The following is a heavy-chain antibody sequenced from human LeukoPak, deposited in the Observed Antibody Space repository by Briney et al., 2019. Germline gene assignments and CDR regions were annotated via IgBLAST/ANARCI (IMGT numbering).Heavy chain of an antibody. CDR2: ISLSGTST. CDR3: ATTTRSAPFDY. J-gene: IGHJ4*02. V-gene: IGHV3-23*01. Sequence: GGSLRLSCTASGFTFDNFAMNWVRQAPGKGLQWVSAISLSGTSTYYTDSVKGRFTISRDNSKNTLYLQMNSLRAEDTAVYYCATTTRSAPFDYWGQGTLVTVSS. D-gene: IGHD1-1*01. CDR1: GFTFDNFA.